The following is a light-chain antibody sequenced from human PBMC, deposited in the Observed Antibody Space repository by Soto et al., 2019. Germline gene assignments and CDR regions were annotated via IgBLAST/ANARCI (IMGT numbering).Light chain of an antibody. CDR2: GAS. CDR3: QKYNSYPIT. V-gene: IGKV1D-16*01. J-gene: IGKJ5*01. CDR1: QDIDTW. Sequence: DIQMTQSPSSLSASLGDRVTITCRASQDIDTWLAWYRQKPGKAPKSLIYGASSLQSGVPSRFSGSGSGTDFTLTISSLQPEDFATYFCQKYNSYPITFGQGTRLEIK.